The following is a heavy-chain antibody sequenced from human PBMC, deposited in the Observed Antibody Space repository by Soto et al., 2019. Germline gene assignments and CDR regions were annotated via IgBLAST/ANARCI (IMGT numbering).Heavy chain of an antibody. J-gene: IGHJ4*02. CDR3: ARGSGSRWYLDYFDY. V-gene: IGHV3-53*01. CDR2: IYSGGST. Sequence: PGGSLRLSCAASGFTVSSNYMSWVRQAPGKGLEWVSVIYSGGSTYYADSVKGRFTISRDNSKNTLYLQMNSLRAEDTAVYYCARGSGSRWYLDYFDYWGQGNLVTVSS. D-gene: IGHD3-10*01. CDR1: GFTVSSNY.